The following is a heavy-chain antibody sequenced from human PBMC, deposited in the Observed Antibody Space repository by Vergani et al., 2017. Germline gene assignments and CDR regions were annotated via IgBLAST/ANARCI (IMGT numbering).Heavy chain of an antibody. Sequence: QLEESGGGLVKAGGSLRLSCAASGFTFGDYYMAWIRLAPGKGLDWVASIKRDGTETFYVDSVKGRFTISRDNAKTTLYLQMNSLRDEDRGVYYCARISGGSAPYLHYWGQVTLVTVAS. J-gene: IGHJ1*01. CDR2: IKRDGTET. V-gene: IGHV3-7*01. D-gene: IGHD2-15*01. CDR1: GFTFGDYY. CDR3: ARISGGSAPYLHY.